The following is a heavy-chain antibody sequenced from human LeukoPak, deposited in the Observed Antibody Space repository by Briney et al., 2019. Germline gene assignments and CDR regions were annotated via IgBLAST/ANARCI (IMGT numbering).Heavy chain of an antibody. CDR1: EFTFSSYS. Sequence: GGSLRLSCAASEFTFSSYSMNWVRQAPGKGLEWVAFIRYDGSNKYYADSVKGRFTISRDNSRNTLYLQMKSLRSDDTAVYYCARDQREYDFWSAKRGDYWGQGTLVTVSS. D-gene: IGHD3-3*01. V-gene: IGHV3-30*02. J-gene: IGHJ4*02. CDR3: ARDQREYDFWSAKRGDY. CDR2: IRYDGSNK.